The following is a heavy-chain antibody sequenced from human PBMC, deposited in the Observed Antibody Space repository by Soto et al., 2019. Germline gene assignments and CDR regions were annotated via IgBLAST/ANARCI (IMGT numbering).Heavy chain of an antibody. CDR3: ARDPNVYYYYGMDV. D-gene: IGHD1-20*01. CDR1: GFTFSSYG. Sequence: PGGSLRLSCAASGFTFSSYGMHWVRQAPGKGLEWVAVISYDGSNKYYADSVKGRFTISRDNSKNTLYLQMNSLRAEDTAVYYCARDPNVYYYYGMDVWGQGTTVTVSS. CDR2: ISYDGSNK. V-gene: IGHV3-30*03. J-gene: IGHJ6*02.